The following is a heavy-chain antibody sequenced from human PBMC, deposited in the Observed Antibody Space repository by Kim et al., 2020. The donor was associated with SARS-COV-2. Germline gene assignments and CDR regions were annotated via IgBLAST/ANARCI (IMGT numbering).Heavy chain of an antibody. CDR3: ARPRDRSPKSGSFDY. D-gene: IGHD1-26*01. CDR2: INHSGST. CDR1: GGSISSGDYY. J-gene: IGHJ4*02. Sequence: SETLSLTCTVSGGSISSGDYYWSWIRQPPGKGLEWIGEINHSGSTNYNPSLKSRVTISVDTSKNQFSLKLSSVTAADTAVYYCARPRDRSPKSGSFDYWGQGTLVTVSS. V-gene: IGHV4-30-4*01.